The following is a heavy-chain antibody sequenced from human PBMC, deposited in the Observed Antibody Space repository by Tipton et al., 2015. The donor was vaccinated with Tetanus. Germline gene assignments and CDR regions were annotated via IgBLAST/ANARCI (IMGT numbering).Heavy chain of an antibody. CDR1: GYTFTGYY. D-gene: IGHD4-17*01. CDR2: INPNSGGT. Sequence: QLVQSGAEVKKPGASVKVSCKASGYTFTGYYMHWARQAPGQGLEWMGWINPNSGGTNYAQKFQGRVTMTRDTSISTAYMELSRLRSDDTAVYYCARDPDYGRVYYGTDVWGQGTTVTVSS. CDR3: ARDPDYGRVYYGTDV. J-gene: IGHJ6*02. V-gene: IGHV1-2*02.